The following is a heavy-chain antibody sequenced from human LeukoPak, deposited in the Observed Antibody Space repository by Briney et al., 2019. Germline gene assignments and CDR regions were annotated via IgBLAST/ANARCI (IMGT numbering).Heavy chain of an antibody. CDR3: VRDHHVVYATRLDY. Sequence: GGSLRLSCAASGFTFSSYAMSWVRQAPGKGLEWVSAISGSGGSTYYADSVKGRFTISRDNSKNTLYLQMNSLRAEDTAVYYCVRDHHVVYATRLDYWGQGTLVTVSS. V-gene: IGHV3-23*01. J-gene: IGHJ4*02. CDR2: ISGSGGST. D-gene: IGHD2-8*02. CDR1: GFTFSSYA.